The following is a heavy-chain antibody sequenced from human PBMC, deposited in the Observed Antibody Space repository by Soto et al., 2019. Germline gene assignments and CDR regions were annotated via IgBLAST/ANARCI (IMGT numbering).Heavy chain of an antibody. V-gene: IGHV4-31*03. CDR2: IYYSGST. D-gene: IGHD1-1*01. CDR1: GGSISSGGYY. Sequence: KPSETLSLTCTVSGGSISSGGYYWRWIRQHPGKGLEWIGYIYYSGSTYYNPSLKSRVTISVGTSKNQFSLNLSSLTAADTAVYYCTRVSADAYNRYYYYYYGMDVWGQGTTVTVSS. CDR3: TRVSADAYNRYYYYYYGMDV. J-gene: IGHJ6*02.